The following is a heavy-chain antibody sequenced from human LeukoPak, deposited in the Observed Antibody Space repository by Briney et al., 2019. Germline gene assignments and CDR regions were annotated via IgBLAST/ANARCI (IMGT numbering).Heavy chain of an antibody. V-gene: IGHV4-59*01. CDR1: GGSINSYY. CDR2: IYYSGSS. J-gene: IGHJ4*02. D-gene: IGHD4-23*01. CDR3: ARVSGYGGNSGV. Sequence: SETLSLTCTVSGGSINSYYWGWIRQPPGKGLEWIGYIYYSGSSNYDPSLKSRVTISVDASKNQFSLKLTSVTAADTAVYYCARVSGYGGNSGVWGQGTLVTVSS.